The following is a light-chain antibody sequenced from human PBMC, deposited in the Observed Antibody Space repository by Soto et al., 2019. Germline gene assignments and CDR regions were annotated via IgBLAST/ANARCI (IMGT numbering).Light chain of an antibody. CDR2: KSS. Sequence: DIQVTQPPSTLSASVGDSVTISCRASQSISNWLAWYQQKPGKAPKLLIYKSSTLESGVPSRFSGSESGTDFTLTLSVLQRDDFATYYCQPCNTFLRSFGPGTNVDIK. CDR3: QPCNTFLRS. CDR1: QSISNW. J-gene: IGKJ3*01. V-gene: IGKV1-5*03.